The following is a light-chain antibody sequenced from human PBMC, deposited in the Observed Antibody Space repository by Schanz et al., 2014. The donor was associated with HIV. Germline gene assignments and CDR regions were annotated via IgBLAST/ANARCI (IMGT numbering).Light chain of an antibody. Sequence: QSALTQSASVSGSPGQSITISCTGTSSDVGGYKYVSWYQQHPGKAPKLLIYDVSNRPSGVSNRFSGSKSGNTASLTISGLQAEDEAEYYCSSSSTNTCVFGGGTKLTVL. CDR3: SSSSTNTCV. CDR1: SSDVGGYKY. J-gene: IGLJ3*02. V-gene: IGLV2-14*03. CDR2: DVS.